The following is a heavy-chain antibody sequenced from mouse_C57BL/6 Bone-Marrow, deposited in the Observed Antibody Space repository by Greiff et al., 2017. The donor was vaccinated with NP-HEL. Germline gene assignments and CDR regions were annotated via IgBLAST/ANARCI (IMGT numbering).Heavy chain of an antibody. J-gene: IGHJ4*01. Sequence: EVQLQQSGPELVKPGASVKISCKASGYSFTGYYMNWVKQSPEKSLEWIGEINPSTGGTTYNQKFKAKATLTVDKSSSTAYMQLKSLTSEDSAVYYCARTGVYYGSSYYYYAMDYWGQGTSVTVSS. CDR2: INPSTGGT. V-gene: IGHV1-42*01. CDR1: GYSFTGYY. CDR3: ARTGVYYGSSYYYYAMDY. D-gene: IGHD1-1*01.